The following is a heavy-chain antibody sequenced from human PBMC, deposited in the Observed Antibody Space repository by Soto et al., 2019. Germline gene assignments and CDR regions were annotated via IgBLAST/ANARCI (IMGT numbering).Heavy chain of an antibody. CDR1: GFTFSSYA. CDR2: ISYDDGRNK. J-gene: IGHJ4*02. CDR3: AKDNPPPDY. V-gene: IGHV3-30*04. Sequence: GVLRLSCAASGFTFSSYAMHWVRQAPGKGLEWVAVISYDDGRNKYYADSVKGRFIISRDNSKNTLSVQMNSLRAEDTAVYYCAKDNPPPDYWGQGTLVTVSS.